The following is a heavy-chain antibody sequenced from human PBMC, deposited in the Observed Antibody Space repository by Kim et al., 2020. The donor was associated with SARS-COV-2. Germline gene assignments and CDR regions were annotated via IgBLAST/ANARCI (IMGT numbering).Heavy chain of an antibody. V-gene: IGHV4-38-2*02. CDR1: GYSISSGYY. J-gene: IGHJ3*02. D-gene: IGHD3-10*01. CDR3: ARDPIPPLLWFGELSIAFDI. Sequence: SETLSLTCTVSGYSISSGYYWGWIRQPPGKGLEWIGSIYHSGSTYYNPSLKSRVTISVDTSKNQFSLKLSSVTAADTAVYYCARDPIPPLLWFGELSIAFDIWGQGTMVTVSS. CDR2: IYHSGST.